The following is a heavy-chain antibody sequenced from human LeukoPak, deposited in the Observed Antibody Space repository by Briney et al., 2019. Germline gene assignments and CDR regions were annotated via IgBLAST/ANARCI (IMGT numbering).Heavy chain of an antibody. V-gene: IGHV1-2*02. CDR2: INPNSCGT. CDR1: GDTFTGYY. D-gene: IGHD3-10*01. CDR3: ARVAGLLGVLLWLGELLYRKLFDY. J-gene: IGHJ4*02. Sequence: AASLTVSCKASGDTFTGYYRHCLRQVPGQWVEGMGLINPNSCGTNYAQKFQVKVTMTMDTSITTSHMDLNTLISDDTVVEYCARVAGLLGVLLWLGELLYRKLFDYWGQGTLVTVSS.